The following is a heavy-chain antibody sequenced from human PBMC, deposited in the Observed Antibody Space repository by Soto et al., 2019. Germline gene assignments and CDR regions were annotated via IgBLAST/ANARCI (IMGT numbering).Heavy chain of an antibody. CDR1: GFTVSSNY. D-gene: IGHD2-15*01. J-gene: IGHJ5*02. Sequence: GGSLRLSCAASGFTVSSNYMSWVRQAPGKGLEWVSVIYSGGSTYYADSVKGRFTISRDTSKNTLYLQMNSPRAEDTAVYYCARATLYCSGDICHQNWFDPWGQGTLVTVSS. CDR3: ARATLYCSGDICHQNWFDP. CDR2: IYSGGST. V-gene: IGHV3-66*01.